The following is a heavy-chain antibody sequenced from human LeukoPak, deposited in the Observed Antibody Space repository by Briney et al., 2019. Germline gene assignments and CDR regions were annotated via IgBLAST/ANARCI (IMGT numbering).Heavy chain of an antibody. V-gene: IGHV3-69-1*01. D-gene: IGHD3-3*01. CDR2: ISSTGSV. CDR1: GFTFSAHS. J-gene: IGHJ3*01. CDR3: ARGFWSGPSGWGVAFDL. Sequence: GGSLRLSCAGSGFTFSAHSMNWVRQAPGRRPEWLSYISSTGSVYYTPSVQGRFAISRDNARDSLFLQMSGLRGEDTAVYYCARGFWSGPSGWGVAFDLWGQGTMVTVSS.